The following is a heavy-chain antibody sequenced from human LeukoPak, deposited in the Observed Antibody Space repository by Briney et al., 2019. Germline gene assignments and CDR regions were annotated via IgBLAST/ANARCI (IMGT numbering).Heavy chain of an antibody. CDR3: AKRRIAVAGLFDY. Sequence: GGSLRLSCAASGFTFSSYSMNWVRQAPGKGLEWVSYISSSSSTIYYADSVKGRFTISRDNAKNSLYLQMNSLRAEDTAVYYCAKRRIAVAGLFDYWGQGTLVTVSS. J-gene: IGHJ4*02. D-gene: IGHD6-19*01. V-gene: IGHV3-48*01. CDR1: GFTFSSYS. CDR2: ISSSSSTI.